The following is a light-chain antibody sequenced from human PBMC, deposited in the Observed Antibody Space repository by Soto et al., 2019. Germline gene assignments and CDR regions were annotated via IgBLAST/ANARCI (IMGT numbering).Light chain of an antibody. CDR1: QSVSSN. Sequence: EIVMTQSPATLSVSPGERATLSCRASQSVSSNVAWFQQKPGQTPRLLMYGASNRATGIPARFSGSGSGTEFTLTISSLQSEDFAVYYCQQYNNCPRTFGQGIQVAIK. CDR2: GAS. V-gene: IGKV3-15*01. J-gene: IGKJ1*01. CDR3: QQYNNCPRT.